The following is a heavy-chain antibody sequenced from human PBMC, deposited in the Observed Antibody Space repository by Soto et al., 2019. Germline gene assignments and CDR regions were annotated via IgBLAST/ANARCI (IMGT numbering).Heavy chain of an antibody. Sequence: PGGSLRLSCAASGFTFSSYGMHWVRQAPGKGLEWVAVISYDGSNKYYADSVKGRFTISRDNSKNTLYLQMNSLRAEDTAVYYCAKDSLSRSLDYWAQGTMVPRSS. CDR1: GFTFSSYG. CDR3: AKDSLSRSLDY. CDR2: ISYDGSNK. J-gene: IGHJ4*02. V-gene: IGHV3-30*18.